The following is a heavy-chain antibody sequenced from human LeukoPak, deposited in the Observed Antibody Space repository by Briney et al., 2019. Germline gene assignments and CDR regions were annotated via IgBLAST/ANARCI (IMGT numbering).Heavy chain of an antibody. CDR2: ISYDGSNK. CDR1: GFTFSSYA. D-gene: IGHD3-22*01. J-gene: IGHJ4*02. CDR3: ARPRDYYDSSGCPDY. V-gene: IGHV3-30*04. Sequence: GGSLRLSCAASGFTFSSYAMHWVRQAPGKGLEWVAVISYDGSNKYYADSVKGRFTISRDNSKNMLYLQMNSLRAEDTAVYYCARPRDYYDSSGCPDYWGQGTLVTVSS.